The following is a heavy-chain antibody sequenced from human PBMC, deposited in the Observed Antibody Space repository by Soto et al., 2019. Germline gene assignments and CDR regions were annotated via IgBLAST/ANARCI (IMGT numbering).Heavy chain of an antibody. Sequence: GGSLRLSCAASGFTFSSYGMHWVRQAPGKGLEWVAVIWYDGSNKYYADSVKGRFTISGDNSKNTLYLQMNSLRAEDTAVYYCARRGYDFWSGYQYYYYMDVWGKGTTVTVSS. J-gene: IGHJ6*03. V-gene: IGHV3-33*01. D-gene: IGHD3-3*01. CDR3: ARRGYDFWSGYQYYYYMDV. CDR2: IWYDGSNK. CDR1: GFTFSSYG.